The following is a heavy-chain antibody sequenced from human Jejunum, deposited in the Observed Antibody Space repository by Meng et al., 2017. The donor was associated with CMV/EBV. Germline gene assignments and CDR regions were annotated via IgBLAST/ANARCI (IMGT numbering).Heavy chain of an antibody. V-gene: IGHV4-34*01. Sequence: QGQLQVLGAGLLKPLVTRSRSWYLSGWSFSAYTWSWIRQAPGKGLEWIAEIDHLRRTNFNPSLKSRVSISRDTSRDQFSLRLNSVTAADTAVYYCATADESAIKYWGQGTLVTVSS. CDR1: GWSFSAYT. CDR3: ATADESAIKY. J-gene: IGHJ4*02. D-gene: IGHD5-12*01. CDR2: IDHLRRT.